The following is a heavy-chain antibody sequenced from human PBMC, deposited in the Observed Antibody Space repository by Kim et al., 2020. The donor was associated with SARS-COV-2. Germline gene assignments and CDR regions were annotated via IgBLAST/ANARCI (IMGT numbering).Heavy chain of an antibody. CDR3: ARPTGRGGDFDY. D-gene: IGHD2-21*01. CDR2: INSDGSTT. Sequence: GGSLRLSCAASGFTFSSYWMRWVRQAPGKGLVWVSNINSDGSTTNYADSVKGRFTISRDNAKNTLYLRINSLRADDTAMYYCARPTGRGGDFDYCGQGTLGTASS. J-gene: IGHJ4*02. CDR1: GFTFSSYW. V-gene: IGHV3-74*01.